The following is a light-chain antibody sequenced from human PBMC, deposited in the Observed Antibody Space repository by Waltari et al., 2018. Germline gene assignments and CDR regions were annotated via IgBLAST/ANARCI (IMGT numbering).Light chain of an antibody. Sequence: YELTQPPSVSVSPGQTASITCSGDNLEDKFVCWYQQKAGQSPVLVIHQDSRRPSRIPERFSGSSSGNTATLTVSGTQAMDEADYYCQAWDSSTDVVFGGGTRLTVL. CDR2: QDS. CDR1: NLEDKF. J-gene: IGLJ2*01. V-gene: IGLV3-1*01. CDR3: QAWDSSTDVV.